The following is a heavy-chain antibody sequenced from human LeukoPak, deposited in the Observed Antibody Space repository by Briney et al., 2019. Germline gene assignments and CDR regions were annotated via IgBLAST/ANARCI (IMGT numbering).Heavy chain of an antibody. CDR3: ARVEQWLVPTGY. J-gene: IGHJ4*02. CDR1: GYTFTGYY. D-gene: IGHD6-19*01. V-gene: IGHV1-2*02. Sequence: ASVKVSCKASGYTFTGYYMHWVRQAPGQGLEWMGWINPNSGGTNYAQKFQGRVTMTRDTSISTAYMELSRLRSDDTAVYYCARVEQWLVPTGYWGQGTLVTVSS. CDR2: INPNSGGT.